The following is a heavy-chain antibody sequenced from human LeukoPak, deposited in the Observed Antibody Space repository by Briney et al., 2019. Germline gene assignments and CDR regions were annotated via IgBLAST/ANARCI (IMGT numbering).Heavy chain of an antibody. V-gene: IGHV3-7*01. Sequence: PGGSLRLSCAASGFTFSSYWMSWVRQAPGKGLEWVANIKQDGSEKYYVDSVKGRFTISRDNAKNSLYLQMNTLRAEDTAVYYCARGWFGELSGIWGQGTMVTVSS. D-gene: IGHD3-10*01. CDR3: ARGWFGELSGI. CDR1: GFTFSSYW. J-gene: IGHJ3*02. CDR2: IKQDGSEK.